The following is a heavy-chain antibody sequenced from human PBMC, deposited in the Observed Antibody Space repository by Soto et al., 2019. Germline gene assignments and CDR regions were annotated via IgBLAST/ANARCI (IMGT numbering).Heavy chain of an antibody. Sequence: PSETLSLTCTVSGGSISSYYWSWIRQPPGKGLEWIGYIYYSGSTNYNPSLKSRVTISVDTSKNQFSLKLSSVTAADTAVYYCAKDYGDYVGAFDSWGQGTMFTVSS. J-gene: IGHJ3*02. CDR3: AKDYGDYVGAFDS. CDR2: IYYSGST. CDR1: GGSISSYY. V-gene: IGHV4-59*01. D-gene: IGHD4-17*01.